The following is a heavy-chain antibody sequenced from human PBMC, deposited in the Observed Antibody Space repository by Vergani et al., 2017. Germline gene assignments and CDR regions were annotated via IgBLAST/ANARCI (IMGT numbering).Heavy chain of an antibody. Sequence: QVQLPESGPGLVKPSQTLSLTCTVSGGSISSGSYYWSWIRQPAGKGLEWIGRIYTSGSTNYNPSLKSRVTISVDTSKNQFSLKLSSVTAADTAVYYCARRSGIVYDIFSGTQYFFDFWGQGTLVTVSS. CDR2: IYTSGST. CDR3: ARRSGIVYDIFSGTQYFFDF. CDR1: GGSISSGSYY. V-gene: IGHV4-61*02. D-gene: IGHD3-9*01. J-gene: IGHJ4*02.